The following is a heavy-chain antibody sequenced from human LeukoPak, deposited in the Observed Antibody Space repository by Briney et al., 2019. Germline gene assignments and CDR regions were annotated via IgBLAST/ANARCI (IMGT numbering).Heavy chain of an antibody. J-gene: IGHJ4*02. CDR1: GFTFSSYA. D-gene: IGHD6-19*01. Sequence: PGRSLRLSCAASGFTFSSYAMHWVRQAPGKGLEWVAVISYDGSNKYYADSVKGRFTISRDNSKNTLYLQMNSLRAEDTAVYYCAREGRSIAVAVPPDYWGQGTLVTVSS. CDR3: AREGRSIAVAVPPDY. V-gene: IGHV3-30-3*01. CDR2: ISYDGSNK.